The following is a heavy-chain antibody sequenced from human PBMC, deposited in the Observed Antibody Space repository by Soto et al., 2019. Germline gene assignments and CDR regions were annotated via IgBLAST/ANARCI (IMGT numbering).Heavy chain of an antibody. Sequence: PGGSLRLSCAASGFTFSSYAMSWVRQAPGKGLEWVSAISGSGGSTYYADSAKGRFTISRDNSKNTLYLQMNSLRAEDTAVYYCAKDYVPPLGYCSGGSCYSGLDAFDIWGQGTMVTVSS. CDR2: ISGSGGST. V-gene: IGHV3-23*01. J-gene: IGHJ3*02. CDR1: GFTFSSYA. D-gene: IGHD2-15*01. CDR3: AKDYVPPLGYCSGGSCYSGLDAFDI.